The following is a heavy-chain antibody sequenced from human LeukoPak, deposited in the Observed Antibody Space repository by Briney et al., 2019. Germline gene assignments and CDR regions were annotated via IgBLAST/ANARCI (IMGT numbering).Heavy chain of an antibody. V-gene: IGHV3-30*03. CDR1: GFTFSSYG. CDR3: ARVVAHDY. D-gene: IGHD2-15*01. Sequence: GGSLRLSCAASGFTFSSYGMHWVRQAPGKRLEWVAVISYDGSNKYYADSVKGRFTISRDNSKNTLYLQMNSLRAEDTAVYYCARVVAHDYWGQGTLVTVSS. CDR2: ISYDGSNK. J-gene: IGHJ4*02.